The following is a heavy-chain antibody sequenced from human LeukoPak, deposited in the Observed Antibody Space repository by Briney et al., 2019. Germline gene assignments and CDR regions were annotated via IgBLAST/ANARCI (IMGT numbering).Heavy chain of an antibody. D-gene: IGHD2-15*01. CDR3: ARTYCSGGSCYPPDY. Sequence: SETLSLICAVSGGSISSGGYSWSWIRQPPGKGLEWIGYIYHSGSTYYNPSLKSRVTISVDRSKNQFSLKLSSVTAADTAVYYCARTYCSGGSCYPPDYWGQGTLVTVSS. J-gene: IGHJ4*02. V-gene: IGHV4-30-2*01. CDR1: GGSISSGGYS. CDR2: IYHSGST.